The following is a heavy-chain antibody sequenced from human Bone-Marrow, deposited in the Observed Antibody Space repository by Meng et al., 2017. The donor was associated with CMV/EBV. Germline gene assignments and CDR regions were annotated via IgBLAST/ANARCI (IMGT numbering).Heavy chain of an antibody. CDR1: GGSFSGYY. V-gene: IGHV4-34*01. Sequence: SETLSLTCAVYGGSFSGYYWSWIRQPPGRGLEWIGEINHSGSSNYNSSLKSRVTILVDTSKNRFSLKLSSVTAADTAVYYCARARLRKYQLLNEYFQHWGQGTLVTASS. D-gene: IGHD2-2*01. J-gene: IGHJ1*01. CDR3: ARARLRKYQLLNEYFQH. CDR2: INHSGSS.